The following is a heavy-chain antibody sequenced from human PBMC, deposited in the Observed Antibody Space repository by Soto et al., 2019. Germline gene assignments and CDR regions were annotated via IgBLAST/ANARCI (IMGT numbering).Heavy chain of an antibody. CDR3: TRDLRRGFDY. V-gene: IGHV3-49*04. Sequence: PVGSLRLSCTAYGFTFGDYAMIWVRQAPGKGLEWVGFIRSKAYGGTTEYAASVKGRFTISRDDSTGITYLQMNSLKTEDTALYYCTRDLRRGFDYWGQGTLVTVSS. CDR1: GFTFGDYA. D-gene: IGHD3-10*01. CDR2: IRSKAYGGTT. J-gene: IGHJ4*02.